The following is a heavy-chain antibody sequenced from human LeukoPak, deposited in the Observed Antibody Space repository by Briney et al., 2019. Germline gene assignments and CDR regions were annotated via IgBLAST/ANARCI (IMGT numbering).Heavy chain of an antibody. D-gene: IGHD1-26*01. CDR1: GGSISIYY. V-gene: IGHV4-59*01. J-gene: IGHJ4*02. CDR2: VYNSGST. Sequence: SETLSLTCSVSGGSISIYYWSWIRQPPGKGLEWIGYVYNSGSTDYNPSLKSRVTISVDTSKNQFSLKVNSVAASDTAVYYCVRDRELYYWGQGILVTVSS. CDR3: VRDRELYY.